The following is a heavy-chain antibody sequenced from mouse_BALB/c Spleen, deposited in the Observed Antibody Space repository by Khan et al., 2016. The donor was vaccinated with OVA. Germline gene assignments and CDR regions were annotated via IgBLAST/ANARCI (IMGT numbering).Heavy chain of an antibody. J-gene: IGHJ3*01. CDR3: ARKDYYDYDPFPY. CDR2: INYSGNT. CDR1: GHSITSEYA. D-gene: IGHD2-4*01. V-gene: IGHV3-2*02. Sequence: VQLKQSGPGLVKPSQSLSLTCTVTGHSITSEYAWNWIRQFPGNKLEWMGYINYSGNTRFNPSLKSRTSITRDTSKKQFFLQLNSVTTEDTATYYCARKDYYDYDPFPYWGQGTLVTVSA.